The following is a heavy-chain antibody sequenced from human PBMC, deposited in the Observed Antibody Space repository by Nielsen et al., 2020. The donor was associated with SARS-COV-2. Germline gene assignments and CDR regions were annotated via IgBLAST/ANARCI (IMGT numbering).Heavy chain of an antibody. Sequence: GESLKISCAASGFTFSSYWMSWVRQAPGKGLEWVANIKQDGSEKYYVDSVKGRFTISRDNAKNSLYLQMNSLRAEDTAVYYCARGMGYCSGGSCYSHYYYGMDVWGQGTTVTVSS. CDR2: IKQDGSEK. CDR1: GFTFSSYW. CDR3: ARGMGYCSGGSCYSHYYYGMDV. D-gene: IGHD2-15*01. J-gene: IGHJ6*02. V-gene: IGHV3-7*03.